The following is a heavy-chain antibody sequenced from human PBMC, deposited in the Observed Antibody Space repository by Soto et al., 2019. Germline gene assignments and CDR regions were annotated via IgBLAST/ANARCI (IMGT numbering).Heavy chain of an antibody. Sequence: SETLSLTCTVSGGCISSSSYYWGWIRQPPGKGLEWIGSIYYSGSTYYNPSLKSRVTISVDTSKNQFSLKLSSVTAADTAVYYCERLTYSGIYWGQGTLVTVSS. CDR1: GGCISSSSYY. CDR3: ERLTYSGIY. V-gene: IGHV4-39*01. J-gene: IGHJ4*02. D-gene: IGHD1-26*01. CDR2: IYYSGST.